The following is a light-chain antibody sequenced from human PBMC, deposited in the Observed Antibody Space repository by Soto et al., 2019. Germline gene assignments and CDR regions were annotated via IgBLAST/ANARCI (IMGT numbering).Light chain of an antibody. Sequence: EIVMTQSPATLSVSPGERVTLSCRASESLSSNLAWYQQKPGQAPSLLMYGASTRATGIPARFSGSGSGTAFTLPISSLQYEDFVVYYCQQYNTWSPITFGQGTRLEIK. CDR3: QQYNTWSPIT. CDR1: ESLSSN. CDR2: GAS. V-gene: IGKV3-15*01. J-gene: IGKJ5*01.